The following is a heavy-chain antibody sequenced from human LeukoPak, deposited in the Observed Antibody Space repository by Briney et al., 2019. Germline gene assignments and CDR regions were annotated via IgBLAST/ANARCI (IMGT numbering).Heavy chain of an antibody. V-gene: IGHV3-21*01. Sequence: GGSLRLSCAASGFTFSSYSMNWVRQALGKGLEWVSCISSSSSYIYYADSVKGRFTISRDNAKNSLYLQMNSLRAEDTAVYYCASEPGIAAAGTLVRDYWGQGTLVTVSS. CDR3: ASEPGIAAAGTLVRDY. J-gene: IGHJ4*02. CDR2: ISSSSSYI. D-gene: IGHD6-13*01. CDR1: GFTFSSYS.